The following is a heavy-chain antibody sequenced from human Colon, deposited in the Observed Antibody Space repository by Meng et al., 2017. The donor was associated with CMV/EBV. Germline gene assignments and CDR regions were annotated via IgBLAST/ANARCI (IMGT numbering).Heavy chain of an antibody. CDR2: IYPADSDT. V-gene: IGHV5-51*01. Sequence: GGSLKISCQGSGYRFTNCWIGWVRQMPGQGLEWMGIIYPADSDTRYSPSFLGQVTISADKSTSTAFLQWSTLKASDTAMYYCARGRDASNSNFDFWGQGTLVTVSS. CDR1: GYRFTNCW. CDR3: ARGRDASNSNFDF. J-gene: IGHJ4*02. D-gene: IGHD5-24*01.